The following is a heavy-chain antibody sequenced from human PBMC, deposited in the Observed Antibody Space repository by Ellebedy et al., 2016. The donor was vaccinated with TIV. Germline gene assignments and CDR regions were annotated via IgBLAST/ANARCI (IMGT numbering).Heavy chain of an antibody. D-gene: IGHD3-10*01. J-gene: IGHJ4*02. V-gene: IGHV1-18*01. CDR3: ARDTSRGYFEY. Sequence: ASVKVSXXASGYSFTRYGISWMRQAPGQGLEWMGWISGHNGVTNYAQKFQGRVTMTTDTSTTTSCMELRSLRSDDTAVYYCARDTSRGYFEYWGQGTLVTVSS. CDR2: ISGHNGVT. CDR1: GYSFTRYG.